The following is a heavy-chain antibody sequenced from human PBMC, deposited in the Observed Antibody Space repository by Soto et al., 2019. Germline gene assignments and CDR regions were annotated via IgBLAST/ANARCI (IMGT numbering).Heavy chain of an antibody. Sequence: GGSLRLSCESSGFIFTNFWMHWGRQVPRPGLVWVSRIDTSCSGTSYADSVKGRCTIFRDNAKNKVSLQMHSLRAEDTGVYYCAKDSWYFDLWSQGSLVTVSS. CDR3: AKDSWYFDL. CDR2: IDTSCSGT. CDR1: GFIFTNFW. D-gene: IGHD6-13*01. J-gene: IGHJ4*02. V-gene: IGHV3-74*01.